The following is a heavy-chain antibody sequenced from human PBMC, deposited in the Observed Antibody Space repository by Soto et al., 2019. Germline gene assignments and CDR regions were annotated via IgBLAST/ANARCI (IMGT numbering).Heavy chain of an antibody. Sequence: SETLSLTFAVYGESFIGYYWPWIRQPPGKALEWIGGINHRGTTNYNPSLKSRVTISRDTSKNQFSLKLTSVTAADTSGYYCARTDILTTNWVDPLGQVTRVTVSS. CDR3: ARTDILTTNWVDP. V-gene: IGHV4-34*01. CDR1: GESFIGYY. J-gene: IGHJ5*02. CDR2: INHRGTT. D-gene: IGHD5-12*01.